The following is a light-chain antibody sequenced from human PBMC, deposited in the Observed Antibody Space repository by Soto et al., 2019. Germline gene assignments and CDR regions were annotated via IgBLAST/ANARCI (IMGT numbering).Light chain of an antibody. J-gene: IGLJ1*01. CDR1: SSNIGGNS. CDR2: DDN. CDR3: GSWDSSLSAYV. V-gene: IGLV1-51*01. Sequence: QAVRTELPAVSTAPGQKVTSSCSGSSSNIGGNSVSWYQRLPGTAPKLLSYDDNKLPSGMPDRFSGPKSGTSATLGITAFPAGDEAGYYCGSWDSSLSAYVFGPGTMVTVL.